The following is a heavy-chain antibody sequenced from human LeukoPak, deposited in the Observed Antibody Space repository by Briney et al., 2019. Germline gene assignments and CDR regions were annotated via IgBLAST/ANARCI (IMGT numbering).Heavy chain of an antibody. Sequence: SETLSLTCSVSGGSISSYYWSWIRQPAGKGLEWIGRIHASGSTNYNPSLKSRVTMSVDTSKNHFSLKLSSVTAADTAVYRCARQEQPAYDAFDIWGQGTLVTVSS. V-gene: IGHV4-4*07. CDR3: ARQEQPAYDAFDI. CDR2: IHASGST. J-gene: IGHJ3*02. D-gene: IGHD6-13*01. CDR1: GGSISSYY.